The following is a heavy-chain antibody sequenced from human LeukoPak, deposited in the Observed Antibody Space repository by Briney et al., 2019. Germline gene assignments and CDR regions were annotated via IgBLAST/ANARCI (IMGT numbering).Heavy chain of an antibody. D-gene: IGHD6-19*01. J-gene: IGHJ3*02. CDR3: AKGSTVAGTMGAFDI. CDR2: ISGSGGST. Sequence: GGTLTLSCAASGFTFSSYGMSWVRQAPGKGLEWVSAISGSGGSTYYADSVKGRFTISRDNSKNTLYLQMNSLRAEDTAVYYCAKGSTVAGTMGAFDIWGQGTMVTVSS. V-gene: IGHV3-23*01. CDR1: GFTFSSYG.